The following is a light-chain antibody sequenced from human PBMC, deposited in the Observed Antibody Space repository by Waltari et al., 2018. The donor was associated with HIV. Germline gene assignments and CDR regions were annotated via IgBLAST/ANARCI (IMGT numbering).Light chain of an antibody. CDR2: RVK. J-gene: IGLJ1*01. Sequence: QSALAQPASVSGSPGPSITFACTGTRSYIGAYNYVSWYQKHPDKAPKVIIYRVKSRPSGVSDRFSGSKSGNTASLTISGLQAEDEADYYCSSYTTSNTYVFGRGTTVSVL. V-gene: IGLV2-14*01. CDR1: RSYIGAYNY. CDR3: SSYTTSNTYV.